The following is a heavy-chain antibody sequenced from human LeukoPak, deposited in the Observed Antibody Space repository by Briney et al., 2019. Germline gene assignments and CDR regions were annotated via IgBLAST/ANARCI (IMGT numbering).Heavy chain of an antibody. V-gene: IGHV4-59*01. CDR2: IYYSGST. CDR3: ARADIVVVPAAIDWFDP. CDR1: GRSISSYY. Sequence: SETLSLTCTVSGRSISSYYWSWIRQPPGKGLEWIGYIYYSGSTNYNPSLKSRVTISVDTSKNQFSLKLSSVTAADTAVYYCARADIVVVPAAIDWFDPWGQGTLVTVSP. J-gene: IGHJ5*02. D-gene: IGHD2-2*02.